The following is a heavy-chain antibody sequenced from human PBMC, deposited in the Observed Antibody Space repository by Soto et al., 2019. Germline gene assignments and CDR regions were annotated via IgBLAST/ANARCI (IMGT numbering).Heavy chain of an antibody. CDR2: ISYDGSNK. Sequence: GGSLRLSCAASGFTFSSYVIYWVRQAPGKGLEWVAVISYDGSNKYYADSVKGRFTISRDNSKNTLYLQMNSLRAEDTAVYYCAKETYSGPLDYWGQGTLVTVSS. D-gene: IGHD2-15*01. J-gene: IGHJ4*02. CDR3: AKETYSGPLDY. CDR1: GFTFSSYV. V-gene: IGHV3-30-3*01.